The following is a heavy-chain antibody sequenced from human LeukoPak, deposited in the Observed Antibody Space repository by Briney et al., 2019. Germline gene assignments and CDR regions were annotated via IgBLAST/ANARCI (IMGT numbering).Heavy chain of an antibody. V-gene: IGHV3-30*02. CDR1: GFTLSNYG. D-gene: IGHD5/OR15-5a*01. CDR2: IRYDGSNK. CDR3: AKDLRLGWYFDY. Sequence: GGSLRLSCAASGFTLSNYGMHWVRQAPGKGLEWVAFIRYDGSNKYYADSVKGRFTISRDNSKNTLYLQMNSLRAEDTAVYYCAKDLRLGWYFDYWGQGTLVTVSS. J-gene: IGHJ4*02.